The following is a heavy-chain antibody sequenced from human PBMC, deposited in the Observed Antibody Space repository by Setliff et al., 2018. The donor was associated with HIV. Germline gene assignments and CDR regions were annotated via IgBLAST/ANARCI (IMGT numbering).Heavy chain of an antibody. V-gene: IGHV3-74*01. J-gene: IGHJ4*02. CDR3: ARDSEFGDPSAAFY. D-gene: IGHD4-17*01. CDR2: INSDGSST. Sequence: GGSLRLSCAASGFTFSSYWMHWVRQAPGKGLVWVSRINSDGSSTSYADSVKGRFTISRDNARNSLYLQMNSLRAEDTAVYYCARDSEFGDPSAAFYWGQGTLVTVSS. CDR1: GFTFSSYW.